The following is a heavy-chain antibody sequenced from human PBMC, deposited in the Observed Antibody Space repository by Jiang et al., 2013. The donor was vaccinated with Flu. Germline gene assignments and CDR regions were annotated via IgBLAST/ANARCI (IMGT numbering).Heavy chain of an antibody. CDR3: AREARDFYDGSGYYYFDY. V-gene: IGHV4-59*01. D-gene: IGHD3-22*01. CDR1: VGSISSYY. CDR2: IYYSGST. Sequence: GPGLVKPSETLSLTCTVSVGSISSYYWSWIRQPPGKGLEWIGYIYYSGSTNYNPSLKSRVTISVDTSKNQFSLKMSAVTAADTAVYYCAREARDFYDGSGYYYFDYWGQGTLVTVSS. J-gene: IGHJ4*02.